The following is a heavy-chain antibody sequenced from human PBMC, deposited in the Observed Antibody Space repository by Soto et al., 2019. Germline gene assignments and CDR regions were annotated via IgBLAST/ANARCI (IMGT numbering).Heavy chain of an antibody. V-gene: IGHV4-30-2*01. D-gene: IGHD6-6*01. CDR2: IYHSGST. CDR1: GGSISSGGYS. J-gene: IGHJ4*02. Sequence: ASETLSLTCAVSGGSISSGGYSWSWIRQPPGKGLEWIGYIYHSGSTYYNPSLKSRVAISLDTSKNQFSLRLNSVTAADTAVYYCARSSIEPRVFMYPFDSWGQGTLVTVSS. CDR3: ARSSIEPRVFMYPFDS.